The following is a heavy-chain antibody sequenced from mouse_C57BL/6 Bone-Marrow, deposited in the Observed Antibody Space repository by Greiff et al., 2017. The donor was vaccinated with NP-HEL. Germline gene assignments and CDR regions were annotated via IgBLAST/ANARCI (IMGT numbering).Heavy chain of an antibody. CDR2: IWRGGST. J-gene: IGHJ1*03. CDR1: GFSLTSYG. Sequence: VMLVESGPGLVQPSQSLSITCTVSGFSLTSYGVHWVRQSPGKGLEWLGVIWRGGSTDYNAAFMSRLSITKDNSKSQVFFKMNSLQADDTAIYYCAKKRGNYWYFDVWGTGTTVTVSS. D-gene: IGHD2-1*01. V-gene: IGHV2-5*01. CDR3: AKKRGNYWYFDV.